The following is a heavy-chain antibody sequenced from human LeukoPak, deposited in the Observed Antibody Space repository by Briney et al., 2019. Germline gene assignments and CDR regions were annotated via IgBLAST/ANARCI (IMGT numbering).Heavy chain of an antibody. Sequence: QSGGSLRLSCAASGFTFSSYGMHWVRQAPGKGLEWVAFISYDGSNKYYADSVKGRFTISRDNSKNTLYLQMNSLRAEDTAVYYCAKDRRVVDTAMDYWGQGTLVTVSS. J-gene: IGHJ4*02. CDR2: ISYDGSNK. V-gene: IGHV3-30*18. D-gene: IGHD5-18*01. CDR1: GFTFSSYG. CDR3: AKDRRVVDTAMDY.